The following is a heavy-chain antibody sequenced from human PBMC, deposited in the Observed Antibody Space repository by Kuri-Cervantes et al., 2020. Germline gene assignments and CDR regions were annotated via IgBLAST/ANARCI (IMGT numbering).Heavy chain of an antibody. J-gene: IGHJ5*02. V-gene: IGHV1-58*01. D-gene: IGHD3-10*01. CDR3: ARGPYYYGSGSYYYWFDP. CDR2: IVVGSGNT. CDR1: GFTFTSSA. Sequence: SVKVSCKASGFTFTSSAVQWVRQARGQRLEWIGWIVVGSGNTNYAQKFQERVTITRDMSTSTAYMELSSLRSEDTAVYYCARGPYYYGSGSYYYWFDPWGQGTLVTVSS.